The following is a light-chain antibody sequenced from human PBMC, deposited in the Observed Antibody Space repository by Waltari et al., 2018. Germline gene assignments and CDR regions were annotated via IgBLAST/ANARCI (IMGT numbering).Light chain of an antibody. CDR2: SAS. CDR3: QQYDTWPPLT. CDR1: QSISSH. V-gene: IGKV3-15*01. Sequence: ETVMTQSPATLSAFPGERVTLSCGASQSISSHLAWYQQQPGQPPRLVIYSASSRATGVPVRFSGSGSVTDFTLTISSLQSEDFAVYYCQQYDTWPPLTFGGGTRVEIK. J-gene: IGKJ4*01.